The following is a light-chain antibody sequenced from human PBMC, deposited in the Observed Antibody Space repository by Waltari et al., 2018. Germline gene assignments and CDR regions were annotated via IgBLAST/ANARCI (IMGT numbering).Light chain of an antibody. J-gene: IGKJ3*01. Sequence: EIVLTQSPVTLSLSPGERATLSCRASQGVSSSYLAWYQQKPGQAPRLLIYGESFRATGIPDRFSGSGSGTDFTLTISRLETEDVAVFYCQQFGGGFTFGPGTKVDIK. V-gene: IGKV3-20*01. CDR1: QGVSSSY. CDR2: GES. CDR3: QQFGGGFT.